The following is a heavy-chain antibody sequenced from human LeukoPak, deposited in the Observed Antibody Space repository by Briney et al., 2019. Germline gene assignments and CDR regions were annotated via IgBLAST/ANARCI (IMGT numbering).Heavy chain of an antibody. CDR1: GWSFSGYY. V-gene: IGHV4-34*01. CDR2: INHSGST. D-gene: IGHD3-10*01. CDR3: ARRGGSGSGSYYKWPSYYYYYYIDV. Sequence: WETLCLTCAVYGWSFSGYYMSWVRQPPGKGLEWIAEINHSGSTTYNPSLKSRGTTSVETSKKQCSLQLRSVTAADTAVYYCARRGGSGSGSYYKWPSYYYYYYIDVWGKGTTVTISS. J-gene: IGHJ6*03.